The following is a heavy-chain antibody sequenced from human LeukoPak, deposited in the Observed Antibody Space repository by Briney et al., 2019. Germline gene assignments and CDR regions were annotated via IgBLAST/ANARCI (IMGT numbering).Heavy chain of an antibody. J-gene: IGHJ6*03. CDR3: ARSYYYYMDV. CDR1: GFTFDDSG. V-gene: IGHV3-20*04. Sequence: GGPLRLSCAASGFTFDDSGMTWVRQAPGRGLEWVSGINWNGGSTGYADSVKGRFTISRDNAKNSLYLQMNSLRAEDTALYYCARSYYYYMDVWGKGTTVTVSS. CDR2: INWNGGST.